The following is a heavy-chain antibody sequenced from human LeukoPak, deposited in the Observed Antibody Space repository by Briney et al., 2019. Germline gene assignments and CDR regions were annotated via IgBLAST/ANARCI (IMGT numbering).Heavy chain of an antibody. Sequence: ASVKVSCKASGYTFSSDGISWVRQAPGQGLEWMGWMNPNSGNTGYAQKFQGRVTITRNTSISTAYMELSSLRSEDTAVYYCARAVPSITIFGVVIIDHYYFDYWGQGTLVTVSS. V-gene: IGHV1-8*03. CDR1: GYTFSSDG. J-gene: IGHJ4*02. D-gene: IGHD3-3*01. CDR3: ARAVPSITIFGVVIIDHYYFDY. CDR2: MNPNSGNT.